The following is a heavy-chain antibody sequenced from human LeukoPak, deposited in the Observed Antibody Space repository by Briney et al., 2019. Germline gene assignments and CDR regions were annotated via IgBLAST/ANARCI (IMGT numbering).Heavy chain of an antibody. CDR1: GFTFSNHG. J-gene: IGHJ5*02. Sequence: PGTSLRLSCAASGFTFSNHGMSWVRQAPGKGLEWVANIKQDGSEKYYVDSVKGRFTISRDNAKNSLYLQMNSLRAEDTAVYYCARDRHVWGSPWGQGTLVTVSS. CDR2: IKQDGSEK. V-gene: IGHV3-7*01. D-gene: IGHD3-16*01. CDR3: ARDRHVWGSP.